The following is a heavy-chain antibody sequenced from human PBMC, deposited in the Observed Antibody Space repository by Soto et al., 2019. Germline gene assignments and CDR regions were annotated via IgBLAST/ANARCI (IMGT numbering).Heavy chain of an antibody. J-gene: IGHJ6*02. CDR1: GYTFTNFG. D-gene: IGHD3-9*01. V-gene: IGHV1-18*01. CDR2: ISAYNGNT. Sequence: ASVKVSCKASGYTFTNFGISWVRQAPGQGLEWMGWISAYNGNTNYAQNFQGRVTMTTDTSTSTAYMELRSLRSDDTAVYYCARDGYDILTGLNYGMHVWGQATTVTVS. CDR3: ARDGYDILTGLNYGMHV.